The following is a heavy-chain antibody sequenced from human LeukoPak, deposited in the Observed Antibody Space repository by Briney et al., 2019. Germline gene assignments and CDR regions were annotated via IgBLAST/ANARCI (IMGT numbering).Heavy chain of an antibody. V-gene: IGHV1-2*02. D-gene: IGHD6-13*01. J-gene: IGHJ4*02. CDR2: INPNSGGT. Sequence: ASVKVSCKASGYTFTGYYMHWVRQAPGQGLEWMGWINPNSGGTNYAQKFQGRVTMTRDTSISTAYMELSRLRSDDTAVYYCARVHSRSWYGIDYWGQGTLVTVSS. CDR3: ARVHSRSWYGIDY. CDR1: GYTFTGYY.